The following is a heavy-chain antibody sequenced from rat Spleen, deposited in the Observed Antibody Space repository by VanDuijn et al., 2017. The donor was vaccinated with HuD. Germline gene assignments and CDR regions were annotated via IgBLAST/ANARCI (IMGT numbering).Heavy chain of an antibody. CDR1: GFSLTSNG. D-gene: IGHD2-3*01. V-gene: IGHV2S8*01. Sequence: QVQLKESGPGLVQPSQTLSLTCTVSGFSLTSNGVSWVRQPPGKGLEWIAAISSGGSTAYNSLLKSRLSISRDTSTSQVFLKMNSLQTEDTATYYCVRAGYNFDYWGQGVMVTVSS. J-gene: IGHJ2*01. CDR3: VRAGYNFDY. CDR2: ISSGGST.